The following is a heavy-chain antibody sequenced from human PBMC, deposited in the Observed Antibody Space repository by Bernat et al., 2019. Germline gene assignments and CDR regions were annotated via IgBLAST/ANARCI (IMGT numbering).Heavy chain of an antibody. Sequence: QVQLVESGGGVVQPGRSLRLSCAASGFTFSSYGMHWVRQAPGKGLEWVAVIWYDGSNKYYADSVKGRFTISRDNSKNTLYLQMNSLRAEDTAVYYCGRALKVGKWLGNWGQGTLVTVSS. CDR1: GFTFSSYG. J-gene: IGHJ4*02. CDR3: GRALKVGKWLGN. CDR2: IWYDGSNK. D-gene: IGHD6-19*01. V-gene: IGHV3-33*01.